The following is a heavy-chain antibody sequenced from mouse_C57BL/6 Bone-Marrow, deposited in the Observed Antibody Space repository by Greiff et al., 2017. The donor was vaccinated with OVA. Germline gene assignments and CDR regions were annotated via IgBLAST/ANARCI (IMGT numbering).Heavy chain of an antibody. V-gene: IGHV2-5*01. CDR1: GFSLTSYG. D-gene: IGHD1-1*01. CDR3: AKESITTVVATRYFDV. Sequence: VQLKQSGPGLVQPSQSLSITCTVSGFSLTSYGVHWVRQSPGKGLEWLGVIWRGGSTDYNAAFLSRLSITKDNSKRQVFFKMNSLQADDTAIYYWAKESITTVVATRYFDVWGTGTTVTVSS. CDR2: IWRGGST. J-gene: IGHJ1*03.